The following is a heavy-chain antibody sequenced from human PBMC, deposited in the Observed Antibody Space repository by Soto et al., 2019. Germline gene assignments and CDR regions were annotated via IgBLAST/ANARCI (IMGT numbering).Heavy chain of an antibody. J-gene: IGHJ5*02. D-gene: IGHD3-22*01. CDR2: IYYSGST. V-gene: IGHV4-31*03. Sequence: QVQLQESGPGLVKPSQTLSLTCTVSGGSISSGGYYWSWIRQHPGKGLEWIGYIYYSGSTHYTPSLKSRVTIAVDTSKNQFSLKLRSVTAADTAVYYSAISSGYAAWFAPWGQGTLVTVSS. CDR3: AISSGYAAWFAP. CDR1: GGSISSGGYY.